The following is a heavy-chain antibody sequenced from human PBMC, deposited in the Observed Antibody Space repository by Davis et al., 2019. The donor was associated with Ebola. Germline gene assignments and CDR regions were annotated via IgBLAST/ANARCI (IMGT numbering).Heavy chain of an antibody. CDR1: GGTFSSYA. Sequence: SVKVSCKASGGTFSSYAISWVRQAPGQGLEWMGGIIPIFGTANYAQKFQGRVTITADESTSTAYMELRSLRSDDTAVYYCASLSSSWSNNVDYWSQGTLVTVSS. CDR3: ASLSSSWSNNVDY. V-gene: IGHV1-69*13. D-gene: IGHD6-13*01. J-gene: IGHJ4*02. CDR2: IIPIFGTA.